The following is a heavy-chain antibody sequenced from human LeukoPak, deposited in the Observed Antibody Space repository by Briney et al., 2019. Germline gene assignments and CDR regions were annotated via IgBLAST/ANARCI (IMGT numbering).Heavy chain of an antibody. CDR1: GGSISSGSYY. Sequence: KTSETLSLTCTVSGGSISSGSYYWSWIRQPAGKGLEWIGRIYTSGSTNYNPSLKSRVTISVDTSKNQFSLKLSSVTAADTAVYYCARMIVVVPAAMGSYCYGMDVWGQGTTVTVSS. CDR2: IYTSGST. D-gene: IGHD2-2*01. J-gene: IGHJ6*02. V-gene: IGHV4-61*02. CDR3: ARMIVVVPAAMGSYCYGMDV.